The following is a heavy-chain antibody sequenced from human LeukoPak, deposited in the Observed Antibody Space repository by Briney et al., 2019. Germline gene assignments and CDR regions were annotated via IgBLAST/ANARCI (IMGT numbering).Heavy chain of an antibody. V-gene: IGHV1-2*02. Sequence: GASVKVSCKASGYTFTSYYMHWVRQAPGQGLEWMGWINPNSGGTNYAQKFQGRVTMTRDTSISTAYMELSRLRSDDTAVYYCAREGRGDTAMATDYWGQGTLVTVSS. D-gene: IGHD5-18*01. CDR1: GYTFTSYY. CDR2: INPNSGGT. J-gene: IGHJ4*02. CDR3: AREGRGDTAMATDY.